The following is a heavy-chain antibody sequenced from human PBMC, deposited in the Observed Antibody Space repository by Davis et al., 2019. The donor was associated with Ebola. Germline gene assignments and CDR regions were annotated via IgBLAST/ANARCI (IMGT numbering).Heavy chain of an antibody. CDR2: INHSGST. J-gene: IGHJ2*01. CDR1: VGSFSGYY. D-gene: IGHD4-17*01. CDR3: ARGDRTTVTRKNRFVWYFDL. V-gene: IGHV4-34*01. Sequence: SETLSLTCAVYVGSFSGYYWSWIRQPPGKGLEWIGEINHSGSTNYNPSLKSRVTISVDTSKNQFSLKLSSVTAADTAVYYCARGDRTTVTRKNRFVWYFDLWGRGTLVTVSS.